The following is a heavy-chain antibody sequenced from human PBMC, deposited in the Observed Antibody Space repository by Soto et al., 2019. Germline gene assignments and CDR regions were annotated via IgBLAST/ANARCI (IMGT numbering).Heavy chain of an antibody. D-gene: IGHD4-17*01. J-gene: IGHJ6*02. Sequence: PGKSLKISCKGSGYSFTSYRIGWVRQMPGKGLEWMGIIYPGDSYTKYSPSFQGQVTISADKSISTAYLQWSSLKASDTAMYFCARQSYGDYATRYYYYGMDVWGQGTTVTVSS. CDR1: GYSFTSYR. V-gene: IGHV5-51*01. CDR2: IYPGDSYT. CDR3: ARQSYGDYATRYYYYGMDV.